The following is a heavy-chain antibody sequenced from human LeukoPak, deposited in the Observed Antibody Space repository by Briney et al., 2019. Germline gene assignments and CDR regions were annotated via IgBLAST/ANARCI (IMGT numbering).Heavy chain of an antibody. CDR1: GFTFDDYA. J-gene: IGHJ4*02. Sequence: GGSLRLSCAASGFTFDDYAMHWVRQAPGKGLEWVSGISWNSGSIGYADSVKGRFTISRDNSKNTLYLQMNSLRAEDTAVYYCAKGVPGSSPPIFDYWGQGTLVTVSS. CDR2: ISWNSGSI. V-gene: IGHV3-9*01. D-gene: IGHD6-13*01. CDR3: AKGVPGSSPPIFDY.